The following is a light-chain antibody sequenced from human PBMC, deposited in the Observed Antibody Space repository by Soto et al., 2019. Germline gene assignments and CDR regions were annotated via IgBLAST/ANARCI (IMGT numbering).Light chain of an antibody. J-gene: IGLJ1*01. Sequence: QSVLTQPPSVSGAPGQRVTISCTGSSSNIGAGYDVHWYQQLPGTAPKLLIYGNNNRPSGVLDRFSGSKSDTSASLAITELQAEDEADYYCQSYDSSLSAYVFGPGTKLTVL. CDR1: SSNIGAGYD. CDR2: GNN. V-gene: IGLV1-40*01. CDR3: QSYDSSLSAYV.